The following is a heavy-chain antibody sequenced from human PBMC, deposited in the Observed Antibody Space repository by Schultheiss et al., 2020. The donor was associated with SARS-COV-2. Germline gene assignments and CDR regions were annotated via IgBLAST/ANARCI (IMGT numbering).Heavy chain of an antibody. Sequence: SETLSLTCTVSGGSISSSSYYWGWIRQPPGKGLEWIGSIYYSGSTYYNPSLKSRVTISVDTSKNQFSLNLSSVTAADTAVYYCARVETVATFFDYWGQGTPVTVSS. D-gene: IGHD4-23*01. V-gene: IGHV4-39*07. CDR3: ARVETVATFFDY. CDR2: IYYSGST. CDR1: GGSISSSSYY. J-gene: IGHJ4*02.